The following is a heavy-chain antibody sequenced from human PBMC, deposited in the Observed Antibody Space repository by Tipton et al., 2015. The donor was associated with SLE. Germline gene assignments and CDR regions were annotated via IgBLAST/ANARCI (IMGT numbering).Heavy chain of an antibody. CDR1: GYNFTSYD. Sequence: QVQLVQSGAEEKKPGTSVKVSSKASGYNFTSYDISWVRQAPGQGLECMGWSNPYTGNTKYAQRLQGRVTMTTDTPPTTAYMELRGRRFDGTTIYYCSERYYTFEIWGQLTMFTVTT. D-gene: IGHD3-10*01. CDR2: SNPYTGNT. V-gene: IGHV1-18*01. J-gene: IGHJ3*02. CDR3: SERYYTFEI.